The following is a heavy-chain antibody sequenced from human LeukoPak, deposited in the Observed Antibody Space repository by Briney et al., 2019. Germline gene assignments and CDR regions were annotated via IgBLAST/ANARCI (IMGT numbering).Heavy chain of an antibody. Sequence: SQTLSLTCAISGDSVSSNSAAWNWIRQSSSRGLEWLGRTYYRSKWYNDYAVSVKSRITINPDTSKNQFSLKLSSVTAADTAVYYCARDVAAAALGYYYYGMDVWGQGTTVTVSS. CDR3: ARDVAAAALGYYYYGMDV. CDR1: GDSVSSNSAA. D-gene: IGHD6-13*01. CDR2: TYYRSKWYN. V-gene: IGHV6-1*01. J-gene: IGHJ6*02.